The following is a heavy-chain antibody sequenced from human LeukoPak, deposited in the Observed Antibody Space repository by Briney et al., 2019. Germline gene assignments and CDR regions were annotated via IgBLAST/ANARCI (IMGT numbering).Heavy chain of an antibody. CDR2: IIPILGIA. Sequence: ASVKVSCKVSGYTLTELSMHWVRQAPGQGLEWMGRIIPILGIANYAQKFQGRVTITADKSTSTAYMELSSLRSEDTAVYYCAREGSGGSHRDEDFDYWGQGTLVTVSS. D-gene: IGHD2-15*01. CDR3: AREGSGGSHRDEDFDY. J-gene: IGHJ4*02. V-gene: IGHV1-69*04. CDR1: GYTLTELS.